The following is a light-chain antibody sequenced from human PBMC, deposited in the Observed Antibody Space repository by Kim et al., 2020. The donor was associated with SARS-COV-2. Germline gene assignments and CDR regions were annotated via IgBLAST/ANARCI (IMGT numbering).Light chain of an antibody. CDR3: QVWDSNTAV. CDR2: KNN. V-gene: IGLV3-9*01. Sequence: SVARGQVAKIVCGGLTIGNKHVHWYKQKPGQAPVTVIYKNNIRPSGIPQRFSGSNSGNTATLTISRAQDGDEADYYCQVWDSNTAVFGGGTQLTVL. CDR1: TIGNKH. J-gene: IGLJ3*02.